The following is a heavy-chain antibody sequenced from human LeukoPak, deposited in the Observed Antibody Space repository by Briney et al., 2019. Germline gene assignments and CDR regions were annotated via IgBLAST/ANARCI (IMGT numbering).Heavy chain of an antibody. CDR3: ANGDLSY. V-gene: IGHV3-74*01. CDR2: ISSDGSST. J-gene: IGHJ4*02. CDR1: GFTFSSYL. D-gene: IGHD7-27*01. Sequence: GGSLRLSCAASGFTFSSYLIHWVRQAPGKGLVWVSRISSDGSSTNYADSVKGRFTISRDNAKSTLYLQMNSLRAEDTAVYYCANGDLSYWGQGTLVTVSS.